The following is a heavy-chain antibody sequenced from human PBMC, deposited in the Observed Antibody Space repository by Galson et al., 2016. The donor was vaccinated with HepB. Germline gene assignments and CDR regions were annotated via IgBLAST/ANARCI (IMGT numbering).Heavy chain of an antibody. J-gene: IGHJ6*02. Sequence: SAISGDSVTSDNTCWNWIRQSPPRGLEWLGRTYDSSKWFNDYADSVKSRITVTSDTSKNQFSLQLDSVTPDDPATYFCTRGYMHTGMNVWGQGTTVTVSS. V-gene: IGHV6-1*01. D-gene: IGHD5-18*01. CDR3: TRGYMHTGMNV. CDR2: TYDSSKWFN. CDR1: GDSVTSDNTC.